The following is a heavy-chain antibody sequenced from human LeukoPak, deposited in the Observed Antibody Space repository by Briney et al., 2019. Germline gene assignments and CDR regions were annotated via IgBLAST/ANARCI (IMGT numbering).Heavy chain of an antibody. CDR2: IGGSGGAI. V-gene: IGHV3-23*01. D-gene: IGHD3-22*01. CDR3: ARADSSGYYHPIN. J-gene: IGHJ4*02. CDR1: GFTFSRYA. Sequence: PGGSLRLSCAASGFTFSRYAMSWVRQAPGKGLQWVSEIGGSGGAIYYADSVKGRFTISRDNSKNSLYLQMNSLRAEDTAVYYCARADSSGYYHPINWGQGTLVTVSS.